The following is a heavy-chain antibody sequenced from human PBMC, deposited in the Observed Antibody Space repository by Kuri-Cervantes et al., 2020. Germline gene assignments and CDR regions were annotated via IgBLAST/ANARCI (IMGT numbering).Heavy chain of an antibody. CDR1: GFTFSDYY. Sequence: GESLKISCAASGFTFSDYYMSWIRQAPGKGLEWVSYISSSGSTIYYADSVKGRFTISRDNAKNSLYLQMNSLRAEDTAVYYCARVGSDFWSISGYWGQGTLVTVSS. J-gene: IGHJ4*02. V-gene: IGHV3-11*01. CDR3: ARVGSDFWSISGY. D-gene: IGHD3-3*01. CDR2: ISSSGSTI.